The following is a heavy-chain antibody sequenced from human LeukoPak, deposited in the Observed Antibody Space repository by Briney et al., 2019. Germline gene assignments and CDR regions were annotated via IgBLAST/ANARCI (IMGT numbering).Heavy chain of an antibody. CDR1: GFTFSDYY. CDR2: ISSSSSII. D-gene: IGHD2-15*01. J-gene: IGHJ4*02. V-gene: IGHV3-11*01. CDR3: ARWRSGSCSD. Sequence: GGSLRLSCAASGFTFSDYYMSWIRQAPGKGLEWISYISSSSSIIYYADSVKGRFTISRDNAQNSLYLQMNSLKTEDTAVYYCARWRSGSCSDWGQGTLVTVSS.